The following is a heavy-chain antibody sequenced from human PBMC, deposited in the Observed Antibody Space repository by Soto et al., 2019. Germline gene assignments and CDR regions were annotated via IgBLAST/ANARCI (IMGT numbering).Heavy chain of an antibody. CDR3: ARGRGYDYGDYYFDY. CDR1: GGTFSSYA. J-gene: IGHJ4*02. V-gene: IGHV1-69*13. CDR2: IIPIFGTA. Sequence: SVEVSCKASGGTFSSYAISWVRQGPGQGLEWMGGIIPIFGTANYAQKFQGRVTITADESTSTAYMELSSLRSEDTAVYYCARGRGYDYGDYYFDYWGQGTLVTVSS. D-gene: IGHD4-17*01.